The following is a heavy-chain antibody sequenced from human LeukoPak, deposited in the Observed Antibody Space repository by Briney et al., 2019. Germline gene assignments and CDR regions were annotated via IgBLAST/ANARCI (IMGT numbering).Heavy chain of an antibody. CDR1: GYTFTSYG. CDR3: TRGVGVTIFGVGGQAFDI. V-gene: IGHV1-18*01. D-gene: IGHD3-3*01. Sequence: ASVKVSCKASGYTFTSYGISWVRQAPGQGLEWMGWISAYNGNTNYAQKLQGRVTMARDTSTSTLYMELSSLRSEDTAVYYCTRGVGVTIFGVGGQAFDIWGQGTMVTVSS. CDR2: ISAYNGNT. J-gene: IGHJ3*02.